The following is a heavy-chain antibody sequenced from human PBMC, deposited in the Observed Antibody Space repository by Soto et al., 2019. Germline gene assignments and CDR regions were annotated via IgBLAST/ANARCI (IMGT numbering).Heavy chain of an antibody. CDR1: GYTFTGYY. CDR2: INPNSGGT. V-gene: IGHV1-2*02. CDR3: ARGPAYYYGSYFDY. D-gene: IGHD3-10*01. J-gene: IGHJ4*02. Sequence: GASVNVSFKSSGYTFTGYYMHWVRQAPGQGLEWMGWINPNSGGTNYAQKFQGRVTITRDTSASTAYMELSSLRSEDTAVYYCARGPAYYYGSYFDYWGQGTLVTFSS.